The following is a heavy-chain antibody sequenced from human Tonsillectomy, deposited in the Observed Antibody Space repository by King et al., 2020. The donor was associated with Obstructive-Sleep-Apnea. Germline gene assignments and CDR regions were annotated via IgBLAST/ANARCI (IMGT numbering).Heavy chain of an antibody. CDR1: GFTFSDYF. J-gene: IGHJ4*02. D-gene: IGHD5/OR15-5a*01. CDR3: ASLRKRYSVYDDPGDY. Sequence: QLVQSGGGLVKPGGSLRLSCAASGFTFSDYFMSWIRQAPGKGLEWVSDIRGSSSFTNYADSVKGRFTISRDNAKNSLYLQMNSLRAEDTAVYYCASLRKRYSVYDDPGDYWGQGTLVTVSS. V-gene: IGHV3-11*06. CDR2: IRGSSSFT.